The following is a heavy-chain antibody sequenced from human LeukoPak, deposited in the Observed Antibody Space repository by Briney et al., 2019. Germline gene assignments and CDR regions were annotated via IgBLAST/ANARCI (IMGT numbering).Heavy chain of an antibody. CDR1: GFTFSSYA. V-gene: IGHV3-30-3*02. Sequence: GRSLRLSCAASGFTFSSYAMHWVRQAPGKGLEWVAVISYDGSNKYYADSVKGRFTISRDNSKNTLYVQMNSLRAEDTAVYYCAKDWGYGEAGIDFWGQGTLVTVSS. J-gene: IGHJ4*02. CDR3: AKDWGYGEAGIDF. D-gene: IGHD6-13*01. CDR2: ISYDGSNK.